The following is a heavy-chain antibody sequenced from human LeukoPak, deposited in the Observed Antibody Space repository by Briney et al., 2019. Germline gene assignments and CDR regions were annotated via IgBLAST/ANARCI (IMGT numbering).Heavy chain of an antibody. CDR1: GGSISPYY. J-gene: IGHJ2*01. CDR3: ARGGWSLDL. Sequence: PSETLSLTCTASGGSISPYYWSWIRQPPGKGLECIGYIYYRGSTNYSPSLKSRVTISVDTSKNQFSLKLSSVTAADTAVYYCARGGWSLDLWGRGTLVTVSS. CDR2: IYYRGST. D-gene: IGHD3-16*01. V-gene: IGHV4-59*01.